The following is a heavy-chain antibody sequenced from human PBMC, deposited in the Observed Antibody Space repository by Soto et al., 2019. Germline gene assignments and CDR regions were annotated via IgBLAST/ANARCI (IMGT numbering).Heavy chain of an antibody. Sequence: GGSLRLSCAASGFTFSSYWMSWVRQAPGKGLEWVANIKQDGSEKYYVDSGKGRFTISRDNAKNSLYLQMNSLRAEDTAVYYCASSHLLYDFWSGPRGRYFDYWGQGTLVTVSS. V-gene: IGHV3-7*01. CDR1: GFTFSSYW. CDR3: ASSHLLYDFWSGPRGRYFDY. CDR2: IKQDGSEK. D-gene: IGHD3-3*01. J-gene: IGHJ4*02.